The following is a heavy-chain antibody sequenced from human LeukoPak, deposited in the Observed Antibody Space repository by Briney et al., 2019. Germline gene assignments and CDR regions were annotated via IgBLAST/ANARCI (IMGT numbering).Heavy chain of an antibody. CDR3: AKDGTNGGSYFDY. J-gene: IGHJ4*02. Sequence: PGRSLSLSCAPAAFTFSSYGMGWVRQAPGKGREWQLFISVGGGSKYYADSVKGRFTISRDNSKNTLYLQMNSLRAEDTAVYYCAKDGTNGGSYFDYWGQGTLVTVSS. D-gene: IGHD2-8*01. V-gene: IGHV3-23*01. CDR2: ISVGGGSK. CDR1: AFTFSSYG.